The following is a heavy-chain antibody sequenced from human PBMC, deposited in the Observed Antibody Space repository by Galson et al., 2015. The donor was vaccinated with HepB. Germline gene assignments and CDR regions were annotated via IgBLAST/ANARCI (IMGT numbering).Heavy chain of an antibody. V-gene: IGHV3-11*03. J-gene: IGHJ4*02. Sequence: SLRLSCAASGFTFSDYYMSWIRQAPGKGLEWVSYISSSSSYTNYADSVKGRFTISRDNAKNSLYLQMNSLRAEDTAVYYCARSIGSSGSYYYFDYWGQGTLVTVSS. D-gene: IGHD1-26*01. CDR2: ISSSSSYT. CDR1: GFTFSDYY. CDR3: ARSIGSSGSYYYFDY.